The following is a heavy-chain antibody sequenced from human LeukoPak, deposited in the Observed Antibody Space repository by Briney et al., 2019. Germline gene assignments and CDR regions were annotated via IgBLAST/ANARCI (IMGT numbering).Heavy chain of an antibody. CDR3: ARDWQLWYFDY. J-gene: IGHJ4*02. D-gene: IGHD5-18*01. CDR1: GGSFSGYY. CDR2: INHSGST. Sequence: SETLSLTCAVYGGSFSGYYWGWIRQPPGKGLEWIGEINHSGSTNYNPSLKSRVTISVDTSKNQFSLKLSSVTAADTAVYYCARDWQLWYFDYWGQGTLVTVSS. V-gene: IGHV4-34*01.